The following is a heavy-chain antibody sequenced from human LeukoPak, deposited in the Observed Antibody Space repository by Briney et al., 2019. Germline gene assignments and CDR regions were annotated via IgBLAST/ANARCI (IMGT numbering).Heavy chain of an antibody. J-gene: IGHJ4*02. V-gene: IGHV4-34*01. Sequence: PSETLSLTCAVYGGSFSGYYWSWTRQPPGKGLEWIGEINHSGSTNYNPSLKSRVTISVDTSKNQFSLKLSSVTAADTAVYYCARHRQLVVFDYWGQGTLVTVSS. CDR3: ARHRQLVVFDY. D-gene: IGHD6-6*01. CDR2: INHSGST. CDR1: GGSFSGYY.